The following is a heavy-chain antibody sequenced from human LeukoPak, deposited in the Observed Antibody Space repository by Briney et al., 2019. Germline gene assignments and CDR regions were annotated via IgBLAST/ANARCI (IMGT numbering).Heavy chain of an antibody. D-gene: IGHD1-26*01. Sequence: GGSLRLSCAASGFTFTNYWMTWVRQAPGKGLEWVASIEDDGSQKNYGDSVKGRFTISRDNDENSLYLQMNILRVEDTAVYYCARDIPRGSTHLDYWGQGTLVTVSA. V-gene: IGHV3-7*01. CDR3: ARDIPRGSTHLDY. CDR1: GFTFTNYW. CDR2: IEDDGSQK. J-gene: IGHJ4*02.